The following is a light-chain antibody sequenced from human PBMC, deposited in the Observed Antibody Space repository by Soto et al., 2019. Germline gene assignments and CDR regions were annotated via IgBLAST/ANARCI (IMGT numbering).Light chain of an antibody. CDR1: SSNIGAGYG. Sequence: QSVLTQPPSVSGAPGQRVSISCTGSSSNIGAGYGVHWYHQLPGTAPKLLIFGNNNRPSGVPDRFSGSKSDTSASLGTTGLQAEDEADYYCQSYDSSLNGYVFGTGTKVTVL. J-gene: IGLJ1*01. CDR2: GNN. V-gene: IGLV1-40*01. CDR3: QSYDSSLNGYV.